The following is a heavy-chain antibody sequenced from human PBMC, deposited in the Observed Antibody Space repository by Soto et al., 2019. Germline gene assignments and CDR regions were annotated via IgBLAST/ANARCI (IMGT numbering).Heavy chain of an antibody. CDR3: ASQIAAAGSFYGVDAFDI. CDR1: GFTVSSNY. D-gene: IGHD6-13*01. Sequence: EVQLVESGGGLVQPGGSLRLSCAASGFTVSSNYMSWVRQAPGKGLEWVSVIYSGGSTYYADSVKGRFTISRHNSKNTLYLQMNSVRAEDTAVYYCASQIAAAGSFYGVDAFDIWGQGTMVTVSS. CDR2: IYSGGST. V-gene: IGHV3-53*04. J-gene: IGHJ3*02.